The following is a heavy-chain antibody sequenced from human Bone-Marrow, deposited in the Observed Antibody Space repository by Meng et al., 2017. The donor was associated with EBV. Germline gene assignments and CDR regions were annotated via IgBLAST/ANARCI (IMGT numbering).Heavy chain of an antibody. CDR1: GFTFSTYA. D-gene: IGHD3-22*01. CDR2: ISGSGGST. V-gene: IGHV3-23*01. CDR3: AKVLGSSGYLYFDY. J-gene: IGHJ4*02. Sequence: EVELLESGGGLVQPWGSLRLSCGASGFTFSTYAMNWVRQAPGKGLEWVSAISGSGGSTYYADSVKGRFTISRDNSKNTLYLQMNSLRAEDTAVYYCAKVLGSSGYLYFDYWGQGTLVTVSS.